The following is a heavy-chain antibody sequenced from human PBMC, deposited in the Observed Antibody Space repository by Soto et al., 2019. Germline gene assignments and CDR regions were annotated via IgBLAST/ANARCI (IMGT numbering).Heavy chain of an antibody. CDR1: GYTFTHYY. CDR2: INPASQLR. V-gene: IGHV1-46*01. Sequence: QVQLVQSGAEVRKPGASVKLSCQASGYTFTHYYIHWVRQAPGQGLEWLGRINPASQLRNYEQSLQGRVTITADTSTTTAYMELSGLTSEDTAVYYCARMKLASLDHWGQGTLVTVSS. CDR3: ARMKLASLDH. J-gene: IGHJ4*02.